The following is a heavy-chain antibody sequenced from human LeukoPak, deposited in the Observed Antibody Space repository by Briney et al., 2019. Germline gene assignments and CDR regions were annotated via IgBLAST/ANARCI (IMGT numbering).Heavy chain of an antibody. J-gene: IGHJ4*02. Sequence: PGGSLRLSCVASGFTLSGYGMHWVRQAPGKGLEWVAFIWYDGSNKYYVDSVKGRFTISRDNSKNTLYLQMKSLRAEDTAVYYCARNLVQLWSFDYWGQGTLVTVSS. D-gene: IGHD5-18*01. CDR3: ARNLVQLWSFDY. CDR2: IWYDGSNK. CDR1: GFTLSGYG. V-gene: IGHV3-33*01.